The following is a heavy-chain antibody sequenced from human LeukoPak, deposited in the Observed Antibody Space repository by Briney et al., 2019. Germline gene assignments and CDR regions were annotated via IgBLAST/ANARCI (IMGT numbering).Heavy chain of an antibody. D-gene: IGHD3-10*01. CDR1: VYTFTGYY. V-gene: IGHV1-2*02. J-gene: IGHJ5*02. CDR2: INPNSGGT. Sequence: ASVKVSCKASVYTFTGYYMYWVRRAHGQALEWVGWINPNSGGTNYAQKFQGRVTMTRDTSISTAYMELSRLRTDDTAVYYCALGGYGELLSWFDPWGQGTLVTVSS. CDR3: ALGGYGELLSWFDP.